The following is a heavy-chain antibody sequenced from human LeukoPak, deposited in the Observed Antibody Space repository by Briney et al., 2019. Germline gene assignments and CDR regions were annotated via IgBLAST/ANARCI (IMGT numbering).Heavy chain of an antibody. Sequence: QTGGSLRLSCAASGFTFSSYAMSWVGQAPGKGLEWVSGISGSGGSTHYADSVKDRFTISRDNSKNTLYLQMNSLRAEDTAVYYCAKETVVVVAATPDAFDIWGQGTMVTVSS. CDR1: GFTFSSYA. CDR2: ISGSGGST. D-gene: IGHD2-15*01. V-gene: IGHV3-23*01. CDR3: AKETVVVVAATPDAFDI. J-gene: IGHJ3*02.